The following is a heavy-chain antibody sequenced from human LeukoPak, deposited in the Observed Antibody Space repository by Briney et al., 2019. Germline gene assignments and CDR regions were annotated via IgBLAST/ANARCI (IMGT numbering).Heavy chain of an antibody. V-gene: IGHV3-23*01. CDR1: GFTFSNYA. CDR2: IRTSANSA. Sequence: GGSLRLSCAASGFTFSNYAMSWVRQAPGKGLEWVSAIRTSANSAHYADSVKGRFTISRDSSENALHLQMSSLRAEDTAIYYCAKVREGTAATYDYWGQGTLVTVSS. D-gene: IGHD2-15*01. CDR3: AKVREGTAATYDY. J-gene: IGHJ4*02.